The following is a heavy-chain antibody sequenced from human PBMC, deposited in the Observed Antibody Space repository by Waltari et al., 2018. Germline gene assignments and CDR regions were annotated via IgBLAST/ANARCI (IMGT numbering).Heavy chain of an antibody. Sequence: QLQLQESGPGLVKPSETLSLTCTVSGGSISSSSYYWGWIRQPPGKGLEWIGSIYYSGRTYYNPSLKSRVTISVDTSKNQFSLKLSSVTAADTAVYYCARQYSSSSPFDYWGQGTLVTVSS. V-gene: IGHV4-39*01. CDR3: ARQYSSSSPFDY. J-gene: IGHJ4*02. CDR1: GGSISSSSYY. CDR2: IYYSGRT. D-gene: IGHD6-6*01.